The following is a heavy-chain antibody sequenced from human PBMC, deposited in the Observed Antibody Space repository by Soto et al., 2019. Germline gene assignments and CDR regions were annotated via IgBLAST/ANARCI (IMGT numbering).Heavy chain of an antibody. CDR3: ATERSGYYYV. V-gene: IGHV1-58*01. Sequence: SVKVSCKTSGFTFSTSAVHWVRQARGHRLQWIGWIDVGSGNTGYAQRFQGRVTMTRNTSISTAYMELSSLRSEDTAVYYCATERSGYYYVWGQGTLVTVSS. D-gene: IGHD1-26*01. CDR2: IDVGSGNT. J-gene: IGHJ4*02. CDR1: GFTFSTSA.